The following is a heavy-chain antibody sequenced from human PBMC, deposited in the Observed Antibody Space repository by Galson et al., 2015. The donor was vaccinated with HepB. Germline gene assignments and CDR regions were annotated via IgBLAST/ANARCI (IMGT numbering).Heavy chain of an antibody. CDR3: ATEPRIAAAGTMSDAFDI. D-gene: IGHD6-13*01. CDR1: GFTFSSYW. Sequence: SLRLSCAASGFTFSSYWMSWVRQAPGKGLEWVANIKQDGSEKYYVDSVKGRFTISRDNAKNSLYLQMNSLRAEDTAVYYCATEPRIAAAGTMSDAFDIWGQGTMVTVSS. CDR2: IKQDGSEK. J-gene: IGHJ3*02. V-gene: IGHV3-7*03.